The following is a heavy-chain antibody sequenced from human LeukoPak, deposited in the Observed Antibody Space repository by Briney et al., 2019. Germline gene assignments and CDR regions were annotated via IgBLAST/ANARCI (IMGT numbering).Heavy chain of an antibody. V-gene: IGHV1-24*01. CDR3: ATPRKVVTRDAFDI. J-gene: IGHJ3*02. CDR2: FDPDDAET. CDR1: GYSVTELS. Sequence: ASVKVSCKVSGYSVTELSMHWVRQAPGKGLEWMGGFDPDDAETVFARKFQGRVTMTEDTSTNTAYMELSSLRSEDTAVYYCATPRKVVTRDAFDIWGQGTMVTVSS. D-gene: IGHD4-23*01.